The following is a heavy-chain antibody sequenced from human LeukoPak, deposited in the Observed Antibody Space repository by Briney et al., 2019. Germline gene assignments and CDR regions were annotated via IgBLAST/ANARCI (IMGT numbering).Heavy chain of an antibody. Sequence: GASLKISCKGSGYRFTSYWIGWVRQMPGKGLEWMGIIYPGDSHTSYSPSFQGHVTISADKSISTAYLQWSSLKASDTAMYYCARHEDSGHPGLDYWGQGTLVTVSS. CDR3: ARHEDSGHPGLDY. D-gene: IGHD5-12*01. CDR2: IYPGDSHT. CDR1: GYRFTSYW. J-gene: IGHJ4*02. V-gene: IGHV5-51*01.